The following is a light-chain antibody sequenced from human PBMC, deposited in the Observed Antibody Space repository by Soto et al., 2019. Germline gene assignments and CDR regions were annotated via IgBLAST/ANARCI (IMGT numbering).Light chain of an antibody. CDR3: HQYNSSPLT. J-gene: IGKJ4*01. V-gene: IGKV3-20*01. CDR1: QIVSSSY. Sequence: EIVLTQSPGTLSLSPGERATLSCRASQIVSSSYVAWYQQKPLQAPRLLLYGASSRATGIPDRFSGSGSRTYFTITISRLEPEDVEVDYCHQYNSSPLTCGGGTEVEIK. CDR2: GAS.